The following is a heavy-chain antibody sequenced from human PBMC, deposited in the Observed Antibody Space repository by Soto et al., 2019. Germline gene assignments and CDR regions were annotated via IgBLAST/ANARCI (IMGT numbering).Heavy chain of an antibody. Sequence: QVQLVQSGAELKKPGASVKVSCKASGYTFTIFGISCVRQAPGQGVAWMGWISAYNGNTNYAQNFQGRVNITTDTSTSTSYMELRSLRSDDTDVYYCAIGGSPIDYGGQGTLVTVSS. V-gene: IGHV1-18*01. J-gene: IGHJ4*02. CDR2: ISAYNGNT. CDR1: GYTFTIFG. CDR3: AIGGSPIDY. D-gene: IGHD3-16*01.